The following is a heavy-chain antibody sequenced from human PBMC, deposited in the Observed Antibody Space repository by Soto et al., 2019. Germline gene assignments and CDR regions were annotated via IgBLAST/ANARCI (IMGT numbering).Heavy chain of an antibody. J-gene: IGHJ6*02. V-gene: IGHV3-30*18. D-gene: IGHD2-2*02. CDR3: AKGGCSSTSCYMEVGFGDYYYGMDV. Sequence: GGSLRLSCAASGFTFSSYGMHWVRQAPGKGLEWVAVISYDGSNKYYADSVKGRFTISRDNSKNTLYLQMNSLIAEDTAVYYCAKGGCSSTSCYMEVGFGDYYYGMDVWDQGTTVTVSS. CDR2: ISYDGSNK. CDR1: GFTFSSYG.